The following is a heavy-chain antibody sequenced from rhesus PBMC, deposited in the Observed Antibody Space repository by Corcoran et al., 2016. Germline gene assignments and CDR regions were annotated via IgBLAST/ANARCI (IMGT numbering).Heavy chain of an antibody. V-gene: IGHV4S10*01. D-gene: IGHD6S26*01. CDR3: AREGYSSGWSPYYFDY. CDR2: IYGSSTST. Sequence: QVQLQESGPGVVKPSETLSLTCAVSGGSISDSYRWRWIRQPPGKGLEWIWYIYGSSTSTNYNPSLKSRVTISKDTSKNQFSLKLSSVTAADTAVYYCAREGYSSGWSPYYFDYWGQGVLVTVSS. CDR1: GGSISDSYR. J-gene: IGHJ4*01.